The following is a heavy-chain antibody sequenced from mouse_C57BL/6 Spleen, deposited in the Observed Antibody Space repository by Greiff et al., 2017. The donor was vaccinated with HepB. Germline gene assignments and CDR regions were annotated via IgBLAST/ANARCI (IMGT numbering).Heavy chain of an antibody. Sequence: EVKVVESGGGLVQPGGSLSLSCAASGFTFTDYYMSWVRQPPGKALEWLGFIRNKANGYTTEYSASVKGRFTISRDNSQSILYLQMNALRAEDSATYYCASPYDYDGDAWFAYWGQGTLVTVSA. CDR2: IRNKANGYTT. CDR1: GFTFTDYY. D-gene: IGHD2-4*01. J-gene: IGHJ3*01. V-gene: IGHV7-3*01. CDR3: ASPYDYDGDAWFAY.